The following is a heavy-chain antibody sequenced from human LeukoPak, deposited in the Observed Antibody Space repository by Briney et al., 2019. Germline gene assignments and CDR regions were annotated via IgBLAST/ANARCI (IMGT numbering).Heavy chain of an antibody. D-gene: IGHD3-16*02. CDR2: IYYTGTT. CDR1: GDSLTTSFYF. V-gene: IGHV4-39*01. J-gene: IGHJ5*02. Sequence: PSETLSLTCSVSGDSLTTSFYFWGWVRQPPGKALEWIGSIYYTGTTYYNPSLKSRVIISEDTSKNQFYLQMTSVTAADTALYFCARHSKIVLATGWFDPWGQGVLVTVSS. CDR3: ARHSKIVLATGWFDP.